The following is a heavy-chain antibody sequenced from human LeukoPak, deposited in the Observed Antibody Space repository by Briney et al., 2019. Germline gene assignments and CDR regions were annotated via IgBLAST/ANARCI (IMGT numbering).Heavy chain of an antibody. Sequence: GGSLRLSCAASGFTFSSYWMSWVRQAPGKGLEWVANIKQDGSEKYYVDSVKGRFTISRDNAKNSLYLQMSSLRAEDTAVYYCARGGYCSSTSCYTTPYYFDYWGQGTLVTVSS. D-gene: IGHD2-2*02. V-gene: IGHV3-7*01. CDR1: GFTFSSYW. J-gene: IGHJ4*02. CDR2: IKQDGSEK. CDR3: ARGGYCSSTSCYTTPYYFDY.